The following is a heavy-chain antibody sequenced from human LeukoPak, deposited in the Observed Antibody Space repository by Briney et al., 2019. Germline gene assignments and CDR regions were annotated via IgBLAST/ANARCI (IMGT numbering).Heavy chain of an antibody. Sequence: SETLSLTCTVSGGSISSYYWSWIRPSAGKGLEWIGRMQPSGITHYNPSLMSRVTMSVDTSKNQFSLKLSSVTAADTAVYYCATDKYCSTTSCSFPNWFDPWGQGTLVTVSS. CDR3: ATDKYCSTTSCSFPNWFDP. D-gene: IGHD2-2*01. CDR2: MQPSGIT. V-gene: IGHV4-4*07. CDR1: GGSISSYY. J-gene: IGHJ5*02.